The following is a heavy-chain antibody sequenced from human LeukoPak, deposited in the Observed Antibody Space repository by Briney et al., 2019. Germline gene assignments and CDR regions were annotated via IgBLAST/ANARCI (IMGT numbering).Heavy chain of an antibody. D-gene: IGHD3-22*01. Sequence: ASVKVSCKASGYTFTGYYMHWVRQAPGQGLEWMGWINPNSGGTNYAQKFQGRVTMTTDTSTSTAYMELRSLRSDDTAVYYCARAPYDSSGKHPWWFDPWGQGTLVTVSS. CDR2: INPNSGGT. J-gene: IGHJ5*02. V-gene: IGHV1-2*02. CDR3: ARAPYDSSGKHPWWFDP. CDR1: GYTFTGYY.